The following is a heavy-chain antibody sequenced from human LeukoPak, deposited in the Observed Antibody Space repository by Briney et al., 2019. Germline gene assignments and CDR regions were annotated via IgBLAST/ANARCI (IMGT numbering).Heavy chain of an antibody. CDR3: ARQITYYYYGMDV. CDR1: GGSISSSSYY. V-gene: IGHV4-39*01. Sequence: SQTLSLTCTVSGGSISSSSYYWGWIRQPPGKGLEWIGSIYYSGSTYYNPSLKSRVTISVDTSKNQFSLKLSSVTAADTAVYYCARQITYYYYGMDVWGQGTTVTVSS. D-gene: IGHD3-16*01. J-gene: IGHJ6*02. CDR2: IYYSGST.